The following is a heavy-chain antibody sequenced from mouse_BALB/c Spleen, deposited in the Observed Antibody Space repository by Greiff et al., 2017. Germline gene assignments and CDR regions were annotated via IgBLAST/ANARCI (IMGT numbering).Heavy chain of an antibody. Sequence: DVKLVESGGGLVQPGGSLRLSCATSGFTFSDFYMEWVRQPPGKRLEWIAASRNKANDYTTEYSASVKGRFIVSRVTSQSILYLQMNALRAEDTAIYYCARDLYGYFAYWGQGTLVTVSA. CDR3: ARDLYGYFAY. CDR1: GFTFSDFY. V-gene: IGHV7-1*02. J-gene: IGHJ3*01. CDR2: SRNKANDYTT. D-gene: IGHD1-2*01.